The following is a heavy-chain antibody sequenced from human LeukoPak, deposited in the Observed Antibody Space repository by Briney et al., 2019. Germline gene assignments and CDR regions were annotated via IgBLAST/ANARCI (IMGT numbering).Heavy chain of an antibody. Sequence: PGGSLRLSCAASGFTFSSYSMNWVRQAPGKGLEWVSSISSSSSYIYYADSVKGRFTISRDNAKNSLYLQMNSLRAEDTAVYYCAKIGHYGDYYYYYYMDVWGKGTTVTVSS. CDR1: GFTFSSYS. D-gene: IGHD4-17*01. J-gene: IGHJ6*03. CDR3: AKIGHYGDYYYYYYMDV. V-gene: IGHV3-21*01. CDR2: ISSSSSYI.